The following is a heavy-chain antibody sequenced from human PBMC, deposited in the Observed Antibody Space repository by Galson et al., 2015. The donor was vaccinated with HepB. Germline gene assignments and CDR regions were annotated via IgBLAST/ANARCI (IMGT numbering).Heavy chain of an antibody. D-gene: IGHD3-10*01. J-gene: IGHJ6*02. CDR2: VSFDGSRM. CDR1: GFSLSGHS. V-gene: IGHV3-30-3*01. CDR3: ARDGDGSGTYHAYYYAMDV. Sequence: SLRLSCAASGFSLSGHSMHWVRQAPGKGLEWVAIVSFDGSRMFYADSVKGRFTISRDMSSNTMHLQMNSLRAEDTAVYFCARDGDGSGTYHAYYYAMDVWGQGTTVTVSS.